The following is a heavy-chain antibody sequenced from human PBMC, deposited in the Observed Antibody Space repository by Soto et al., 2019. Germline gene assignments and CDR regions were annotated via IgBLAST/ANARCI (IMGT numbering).Heavy chain of an antibody. J-gene: IGHJ3*02. Sequence: LSLTCTVSGGSISSGGYYWSWIRQHPGKGLEWIGYIYYSGSTYYNPSLKSRVTISVDTSKNQFSLKLSSVTAADTAVYYCARRMGYGDYAGAFDIWGQGTMVTVSS. D-gene: IGHD4-17*01. CDR3: ARRMGYGDYAGAFDI. CDR2: IYYSGST. CDR1: GGSISSGGYY. V-gene: IGHV4-31*03.